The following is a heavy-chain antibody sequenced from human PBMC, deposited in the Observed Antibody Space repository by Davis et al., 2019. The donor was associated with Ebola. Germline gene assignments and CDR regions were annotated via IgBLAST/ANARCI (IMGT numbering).Heavy chain of an antibody. Sequence: SVPVSCQASRYTFTSYAMNWVRQAPRQGLEWMGWINTNTGNPTYAQGFTGRFVFSLDTSVSTAYLQISSLKAEDTAVYYCARGGAAVYWGQGTLVTVSS. J-gene: IGHJ4*02. CDR2: INTNTGNP. CDR3: ARGGAAVY. V-gene: IGHV7-4-1*02. CDR1: RYTFTSYA. D-gene: IGHD6-13*01.